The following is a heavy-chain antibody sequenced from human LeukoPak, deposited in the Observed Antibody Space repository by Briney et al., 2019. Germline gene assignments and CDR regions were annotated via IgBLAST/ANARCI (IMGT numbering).Heavy chain of an antibody. J-gene: IGHJ5*02. CDR2: IIPIFGTA. CDR1: GGTFSSYA. D-gene: IGHD3-9*01. Sequence: SVKVSCKASGGTFSSYAISWVRQAPGQGLEWMGGIIPIFGTANYAQKFQGRVTITTDESTSTAYMELSSLRSKDTAVYYCARVVGSDILTGYINWFDPWGQGTLVNVSS. CDR3: ARVVGSDILTGYINWFDP. V-gene: IGHV1-69*05.